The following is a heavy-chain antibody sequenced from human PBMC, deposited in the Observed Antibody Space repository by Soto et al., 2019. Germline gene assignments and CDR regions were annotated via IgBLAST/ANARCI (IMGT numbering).Heavy chain of an antibody. CDR1: GFTFSSYA. Sequence: PGGSLRLSCAASGFTFSSYAMHWVRQAPGKGLEWAAVISYDGSNKYYAESVKGRFTISRDNSKNTLYLQMNSLRAEDTAVYYCARDLHGDYAWGQGTLVTVSS. CDR3: ARDLHGDYA. J-gene: IGHJ4*02. D-gene: IGHD4-17*01. CDR2: ISYDGSNK. V-gene: IGHV3-30-3*01.